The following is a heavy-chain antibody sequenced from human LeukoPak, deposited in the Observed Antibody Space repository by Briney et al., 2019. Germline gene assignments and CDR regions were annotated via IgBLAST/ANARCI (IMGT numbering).Heavy chain of an antibody. CDR2: IRYDGSNK. D-gene: IGHD4/OR15-4a*01. CDR1: GFIFSSYS. CDR3: AKEFSSVLPHYFDY. V-gene: IGHV3-30*02. J-gene: IGHJ4*02. Sequence: GGSLRLSYAASGFIFSSYSMHWARQAPGKGLEWVAFIRYDGSNKYYADSVKGRFTISRDNSKNTLYLQMNSLRAEDTAVYYCAKEFSSVLPHYFDYWGQGTLVTVSS.